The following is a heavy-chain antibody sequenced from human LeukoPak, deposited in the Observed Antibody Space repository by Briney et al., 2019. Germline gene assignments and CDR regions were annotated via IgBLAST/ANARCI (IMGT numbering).Heavy chain of an antibody. CDR3: ARDRTLGVPTTFDY. D-gene: IGHD3-3*01. CDR1: GGTFTSYA. CDR2: IIPILGIA. V-gene: IGHV1-69*04. Sequence: SVKVSFKASGGTFTSYAFSWVRQAPGQGLEWMGRIIPILGIANYAQKFQGRVTITADKSASEAYMELSSLRSDDTAMYYCARDRTLGVPTTFDYWGQGTLVTVSS. J-gene: IGHJ4*02.